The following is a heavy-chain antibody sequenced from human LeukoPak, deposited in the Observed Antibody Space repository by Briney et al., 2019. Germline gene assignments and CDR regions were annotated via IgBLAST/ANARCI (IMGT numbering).Heavy chain of an antibody. V-gene: IGHV3-23*01. Sequence: GGSLRLSCAASGFTFSSYAMSWVRQAPGKGLEWVSAISGSGGSTYYADSVKGRFTISRDNAKNSLYLQMNSLRAEDTAVYYCARDYRASYYYDSSGYYYGPGDYFDYWGQGTLVTVSS. J-gene: IGHJ4*02. CDR1: GFTFSSYA. D-gene: IGHD3-22*01. CDR2: ISGSGGST. CDR3: ARDYRASYYYDSSGYYYGPGDYFDY.